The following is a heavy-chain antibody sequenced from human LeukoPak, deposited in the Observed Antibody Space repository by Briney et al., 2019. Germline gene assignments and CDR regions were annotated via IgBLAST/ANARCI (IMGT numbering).Heavy chain of an antibody. Sequence: PGWSLRVSCTDSGFTFDNYAMHWVRQGGGKGGERVSRISWNRDRIVYVDCVKGRFTISRDNAKTSLYLQMNSLRAEDAALYYCAKDRGYDSSGYRETAGAFDYWGQGTLVTVSS. CDR2: ISWNRDRI. J-gene: IGHJ4*02. CDR3: AKDRGYDSSGYRETAGAFDY. V-gene: IGHV3-9*01. CDR1: GFTFDNYA. D-gene: IGHD3-22*01.